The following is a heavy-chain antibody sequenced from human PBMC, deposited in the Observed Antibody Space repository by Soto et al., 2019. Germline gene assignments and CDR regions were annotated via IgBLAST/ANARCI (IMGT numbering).Heavy chain of an antibody. V-gene: IGHV4-30-2*01. D-gene: IGHD6-19*01. J-gene: IGHJ5*02. CDR2: IYQSGVT. CDR1: GDSYSISTYS. Sequence: PSETLSLTCNMSGDSYSISTYSWSWIRQPPGKALQWIGFIYQSGVTSYNPSLASRVSISLDRSNNQCSLKLKSVTAADTAVYFCAGMPYTSGLRFERWGPGTLVTVSS. CDR3: AGMPYTSGLRFER.